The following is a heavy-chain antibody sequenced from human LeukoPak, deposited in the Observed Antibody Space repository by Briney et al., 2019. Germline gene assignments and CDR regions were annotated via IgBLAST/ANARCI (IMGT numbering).Heavy chain of an antibody. CDR2: IIPIFGTA. Sequence: SVKVSCKASGGTFSNYAISWVRQAPGQGLEWMGGIIPIFGTANYAQKFRGRVTITADKSTRTAYMELRSLRSDDTAVYYCARDSEAAAGTHWGQGTLVTVSS. J-gene: IGHJ4*02. D-gene: IGHD6-13*01. V-gene: IGHV1-69*06. CDR3: ARDSEAAAGTH. CDR1: GGTFSNYA.